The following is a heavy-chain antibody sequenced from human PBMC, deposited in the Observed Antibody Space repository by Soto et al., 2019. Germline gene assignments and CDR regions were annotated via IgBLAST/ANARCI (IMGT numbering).Heavy chain of an antibody. CDR3: ARGGCSSTSCYSSHDAFDI. V-gene: IGHV1-8*01. D-gene: IGHD2-2*01. J-gene: IGHJ3*02. CDR2: MNPNSGNT. Sequence: ASVKVSCKASGYTFTSYDINWVRQATGQGLEWMGWMNPNSGNTGYAQKFQGRVTMTRNTSISTAYMELSSLRSEDTAVYYCARGGCSSTSCYSSHDAFDIWGQGTMVTVSS. CDR1: GYTFTSYD.